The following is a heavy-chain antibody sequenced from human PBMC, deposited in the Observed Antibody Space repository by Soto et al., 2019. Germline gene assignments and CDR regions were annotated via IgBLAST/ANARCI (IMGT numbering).Heavy chain of an antibody. Sequence: SETLSLTCTVSGGSITSSSYYWGWIRQPPGKGLEWIGSFSYSGSTYYNPSLKSRVTISVDTSKSQFSLKLNSVTAADTAVYYCARRLGTNFDSWGQGTLVTVSS. D-gene: IGHD2-2*01. J-gene: IGHJ4*02. V-gene: IGHV4-39*01. CDR3: ARRLGTNFDS. CDR1: GGSITSSSYY. CDR2: FSYSGST.